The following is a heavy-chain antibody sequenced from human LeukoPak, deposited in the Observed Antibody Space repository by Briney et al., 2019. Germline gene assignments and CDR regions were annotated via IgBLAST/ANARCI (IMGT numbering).Heavy chain of an antibody. CDR2: ISSSSSYI. V-gene: IGHV3-21*01. CDR1: GFTFSTFG. D-gene: IGHD5-12*01. CDR3: TSQGSGYDSLIDY. Sequence: GGSLTLSCAASGFTFSTFGMNWVRQAPGKGLEWVSFISSSSSYIYYADSVKGRFTISRDNAKNSLFLQMNSLRVEDSALYYCTSQGSGYDSLIDYWGQGTLITVSS. J-gene: IGHJ4*02.